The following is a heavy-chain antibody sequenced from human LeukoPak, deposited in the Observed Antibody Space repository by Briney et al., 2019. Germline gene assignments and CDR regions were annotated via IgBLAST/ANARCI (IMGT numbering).Heavy chain of an antibody. V-gene: IGHV3-30*18. D-gene: IGHD3-10*01. CDR2: ISYDGSNK. J-gene: IGHJ4*02. Sequence: GGSLRLSCAPSGFTFSNHGMHWVRQAPRKGLKWVAVISYDGSNKYYADSVKGRFTISRDHSKSTLYLQMNSLRAEDTAVYYCAKGWFGEPLDYWGQGTLVTVSS. CDR1: GFTFSNHG. CDR3: AKGWFGEPLDY.